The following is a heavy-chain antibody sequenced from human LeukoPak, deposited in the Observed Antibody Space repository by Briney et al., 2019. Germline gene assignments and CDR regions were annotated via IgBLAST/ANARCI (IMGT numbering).Heavy chain of an antibody. CDR2: IYYSGST. CDR1: GGSISSNSYY. V-gene: IGHV4-39*07. Sequence: PSETLSLTCAVSGGSISSNSYYWGWIRQPPGKGLEWIGSIYYSGSTYYNPSLKSRVTISVDTSKNQFSLKLSSVTAADTAVYYCARDWRPSIAARLFNRPFDPWGQGTLVTVSS. J-gene: IGHJ5*02. D-gene: IGHD6-6*01. CDR3: ARDWRPSIAARLFNRPFDP.